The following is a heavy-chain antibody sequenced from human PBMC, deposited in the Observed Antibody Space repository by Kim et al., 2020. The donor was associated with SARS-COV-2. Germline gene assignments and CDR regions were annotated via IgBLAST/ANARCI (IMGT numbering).Heavy chain of an antibody. V-gene: IGHV4-34*01. D-gene: IGHD5-12*01. Sequence: SETLSLTCAVYGGSFSGYYWSWIRQPPGKGLEWIGEINHSGSTNYNPSLKSRVTISVDTSKNQFSLKLSSVTAADTAVYYCARGPRGRWLQFGLGHSNNWFDPWGQGTLVTVSS. J-gene: IGHJ5*02. CDR2: INHSGST. CDR1: GGSFSGYY. CDR3: ARGPRGRWLQFGLGHSNNWFDP.